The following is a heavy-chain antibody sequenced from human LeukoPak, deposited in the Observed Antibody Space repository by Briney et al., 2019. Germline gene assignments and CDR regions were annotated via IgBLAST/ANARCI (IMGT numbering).Heavy chain of an antibody. D-gene: IGHD4-23*01. Sequence: GGSLRLSCAASGFTVSSNYMSWVRQAPGKGLEWVSVIYSGGSTYYADYVKGRFTISRDNSKNTLYLQMNSLRAEDTAVYYCARASQEYPDYGGKLTYYYYYMDVWGKGTTVTVSS. V-gene: IGHV3-66*02. CDR3: ARASQEYPDYGGKLTYYYYYMDV. J-gene: IGHJ6*03. CDR1: GFTVSSNY. CDR2: IYSGGST.